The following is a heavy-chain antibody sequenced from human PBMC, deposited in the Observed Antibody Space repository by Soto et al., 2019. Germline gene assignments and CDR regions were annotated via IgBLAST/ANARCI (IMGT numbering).Heavy chain of an antibody. CDR2: ITSKPDNYAT. Sequence: EVQMVESGGGLVQPGGSLKLSCAASGFSFSGSTMHWVRQASGKGLEWVGHITSKPDNYATVYAASVKGTFTISRDDLKNTAFLQMNSLKSEDTAVYYCTRSYENNAYYFDHWGQGTLVTVSS. D-gene: IGHD3-16*01. CDR1: GFSFSGST. CDR3: TRSYENNAYYFDH. J-gene: IGHJ1*01. V-gene: IGHV3-73*02.